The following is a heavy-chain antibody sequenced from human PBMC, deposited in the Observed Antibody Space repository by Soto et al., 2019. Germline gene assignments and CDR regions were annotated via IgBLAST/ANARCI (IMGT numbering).Heavy chain of an antibody. V-gene: IGHV4-31*03. CDR1: GGPFSRGGYY. Sequence: SETLSLTCTVSGGPFSRGGYYWSWIRQHPGKGLECIGYIFYTGSTYYNPTLKSRVTISVDTSKSQFSLKLNSVTAADTAVYYCARLEELRYYFDYWGQGILVTVSS. CDR3: ARLEELRYYFDY. CDR2: IFYTGST. J-gene: IGHJ4*02. D-gene: IGHD1-1*01.